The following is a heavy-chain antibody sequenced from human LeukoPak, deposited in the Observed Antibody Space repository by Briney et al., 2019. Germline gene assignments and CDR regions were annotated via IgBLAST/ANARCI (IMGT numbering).Heavy chain of an antibody. D-gene: IGHD1-26*01. CDR1: GFTFSSYG. CDR2: ISGSGGST. Sequence: GGSLRLACAASGFTFSSYGMSWVRQAPGKGLEWVSAISGSGGSTYYADSVKGRFTISRDNSKNTLYLQMNSLRAEDTAVYYCARDRARREGATCFDYWGQGTLVTVSS. J-gene: IGHJ4*02. CDR3: ARDRARREGATCFDY. V-gene: IGHV3-23*01.